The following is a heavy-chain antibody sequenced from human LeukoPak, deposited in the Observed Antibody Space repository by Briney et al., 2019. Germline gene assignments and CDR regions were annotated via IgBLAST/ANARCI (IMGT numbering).Heavy chain of an antibody. Sequence: ASVKVSCKASGYTFTGYYLHWVRQAPGQGLEWMGWINPNSGGTNYAQKFQGRVTMTRDASISTAYMELSRLRSDDTAVYYCARRYYYDSSGDWGQGTLVTVSS. V-gene: IGHV1-2*02. J-gene: IGHJ4*02. D-gene: IGHD3-22*01. CDR3: ARRYYYDSSGD. CDR1: GYTFTGYY. CDR2: INPNSGGT.